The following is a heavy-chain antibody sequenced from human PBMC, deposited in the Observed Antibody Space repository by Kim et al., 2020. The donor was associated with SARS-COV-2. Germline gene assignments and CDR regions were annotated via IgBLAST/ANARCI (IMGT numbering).Heavy chain of an antibody. CDR2: IYYSGST. CDR1: GGSISSYY. V-gene: IGHV4-59*01. D-gene: IGHD6-13*01. CDR3: ARGPWAVAAAGYYYYGMDV. Sequence: SETLSLTCTVSGGSISSYYWSWIRQPPGKGLEWIGYIYYSGSTNYNPSLKSRVTISVDTPKNQFSLKLSSVTAADTAVYYCARGPWAVAAAGYYYYGMDVWGQGTTVTVSS. J-gene: IGHJ6*02.